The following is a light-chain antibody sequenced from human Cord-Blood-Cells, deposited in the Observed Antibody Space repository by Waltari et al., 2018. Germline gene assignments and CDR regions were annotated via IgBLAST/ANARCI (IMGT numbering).Light chain of an antibody. CDR3: CSYAGSSTWV. Sequence: QSALTQPASVSGSPGQSITISCTGTSSDVGSYNLASWYQQHPGKAPKLMIDEGSKRPSGVSNHFSGSKSGNTASLTISGLQAEDEADYYCCSYAGSSTWVFGGGTKLTVL. V-gene: IGLV2-23*01. CDR1: SSDVGSYNL. CDR2: EGS. J-gene: IGLJ3*02.